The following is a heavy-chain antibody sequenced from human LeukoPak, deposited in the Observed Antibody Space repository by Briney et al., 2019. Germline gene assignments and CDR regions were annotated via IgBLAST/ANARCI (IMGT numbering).Heavy chain of an antibody. V-gene: IGHV4-34*01. J-gene: IGHJ6*03. D-gene: IGHD6-6*01. CDR2: INHSGST. Sequence: SETLSLTCAVYGGSFSGYYWSWIRQPPGKGLEWIGEINHSGSTNYNPSLKSRVTISVDTSKNQFSLKLSSVTAADTAVYYCARGTGIAARVYYYYYYMDVWGKGTTVTVSS. CDR3: ARGTGIAARVYYYYYYMDV. CDR1: GGSFSGYY.